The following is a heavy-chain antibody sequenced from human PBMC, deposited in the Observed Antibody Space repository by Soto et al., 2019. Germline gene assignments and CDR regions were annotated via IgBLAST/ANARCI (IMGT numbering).Heavy chain of an antibody. D-gene: IGHD3-10*01. Sequence: SETLSLTCAVYGGSFSVYYWSWIRQPPGKGLEWIWEINHSGSTNYNPSLKSRVTISVDTSKNQFSLKLSSVTAADTAVYYCAKNAGSGSRNFDFWGQGTLVTVSS. J-gene: IGHJ4*02. CDR3: AKNAGSGSRNFDF. V-gene: IGHV4-34*01. CDR1: GGSFSVYY. CDR2: INHSGST.